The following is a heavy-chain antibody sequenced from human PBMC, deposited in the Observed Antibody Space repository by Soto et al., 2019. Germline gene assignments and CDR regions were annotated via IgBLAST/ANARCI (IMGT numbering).Heavy chain of an antibody. V-gene: IGHV4-59*03. J-gene: IGHJ4*02. D-gene: IGHD6-13*01. CDR2: IYYGGST. Sequence: TLFLTCTSSCTFISSYIYRLRRPPAQGLEERIGYIYYGGSTNYDHNLKSRVTISGDTSKNTFYMKLSSVSAADTAVYYCAKCRSSWYKYDYWGQGTLVTVSS. CDR1: CTFISSYI. CDR3: AKCRSSWYKYDY.